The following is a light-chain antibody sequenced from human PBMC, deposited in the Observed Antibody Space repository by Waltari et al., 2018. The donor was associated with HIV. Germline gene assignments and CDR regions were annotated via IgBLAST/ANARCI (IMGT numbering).Light chain of an antibody. V-gene: IGLV2-23*02. J-gene: IGLJ1*01. CDR3: CSYAGSNTYL. CDR2: DVS. Sequence: QSALTQPASVSGFPGQSITISCTGSSSDVGSYNYVSWYQQHPVKAPKLLIYDVSKGPSGVSNRFSGSKSGNTASLTISGLQAEDEADYYCCSYAGSNTYLFGTGTEVTVL. CDR1: SSDVGSYNY.